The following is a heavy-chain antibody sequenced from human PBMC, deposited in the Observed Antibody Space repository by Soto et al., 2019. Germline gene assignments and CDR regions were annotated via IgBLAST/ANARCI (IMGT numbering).Heavy chain of an antibody. CDR2: IYTDGTT. CDR3: AREVRGGFTGIFDQ. Sequence: SETLSLTCTVSGDSISDYFYWSWIRQPAGKGLEWIGRIYTDGTTKYNPSLKSRVTLSLDKSKDQFSLRLSSVTAADTAVYYFAREVRGGFTGIFDQWGRGSRVTVSS. V-gene: IGHV4-4*07. CDR1: GDSISDYFY. J-gene: IGHJ4*02. D-gene: IGHD2-15*01.